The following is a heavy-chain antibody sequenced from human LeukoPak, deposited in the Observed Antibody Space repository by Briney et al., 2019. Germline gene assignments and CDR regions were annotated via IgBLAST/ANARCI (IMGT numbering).Heavy chain of an antibody. CDR1: GRSISSYY. CDR3: ARNGYYGRYVDC. V-gene: IGHV4-59*08. Sequence: PSETLSLTCTVSGRSISSYYWSWIRQPPGKGREWIGYIYYSGSTYYNPSLKSRVTIAVDASKNQFSLKLSSVTAADTAVYYCARNGYYGRYVDCWGQGTLVTVSS. CDR2: IYYSGST. J-gene: IGHJ4*02. D-gene: IGHD3-10*01.